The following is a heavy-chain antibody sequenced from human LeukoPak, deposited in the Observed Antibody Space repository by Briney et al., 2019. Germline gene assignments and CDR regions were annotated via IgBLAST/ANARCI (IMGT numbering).Heavy chain of an antibody. D-gene: IGHD3-3*02. Sequence: GGSLRLSCAASGFTFSVSGMHWVRQAPGKGLDWVAVIAYDGTNKYYADSVKGRFTISRDNSKNTLYLQMNSLRTEDTAVYYCAIDAFWPVGFDPWGQGTLVTVSS. CDR2: IAYDGTNK. V-gene: IGHV3-30*03. CDR1: GFTFSVSG. CDR3: AIDAFWPVGFDP. J-gene: IGHJ5*02.